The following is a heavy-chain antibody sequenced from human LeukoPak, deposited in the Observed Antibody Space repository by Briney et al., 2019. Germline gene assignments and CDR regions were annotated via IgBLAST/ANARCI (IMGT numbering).Heavy chain of an antibody. CDR2: INHSGST. J-gene: IGHJ6*03. CDR3: ASSRGSHMDV. Sequence: SETLSLTCAVYGGSFSGYYWSWIRQPPGKGLEWIGEINHSGSTNYNPSLKRRVTISVDTSKNQFSLKLSSVTAADTAVYYCASSRGSHMDVWGKGTTVTVSS. V-gene: IGHV4-34*01. D-gene: IGHD3-10*01. CDR1: GGSFSGYY.